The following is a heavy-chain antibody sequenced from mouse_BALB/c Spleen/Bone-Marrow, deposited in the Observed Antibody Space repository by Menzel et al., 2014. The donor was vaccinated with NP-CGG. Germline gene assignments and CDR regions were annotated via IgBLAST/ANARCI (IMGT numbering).Heavy chain of an antibody. V-gene: IGHV14-3*02. CDR1: GFNIKDTY. CDR3: ARWGKLGRGYFDV. CDR2: IDPANGNT. J-gene: IGHJ1*01. D-gene: IGHD4-1*01. Sequence: VQLKESGAELVKPGASVKLSCTASGFNIKDTYMHWVKQSPEQGLEWIGRIDPANGNTKYDPKFQGKATITADTSSNTAYLQLSSLTSEDTAVYYCARWGKLGRGYFDVWGAGTTVTVSS.